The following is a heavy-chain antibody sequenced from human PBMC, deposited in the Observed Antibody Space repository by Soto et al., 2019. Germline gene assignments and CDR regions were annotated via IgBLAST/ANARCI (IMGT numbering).Heavy chain of an antibody. Sequence: SETLSLTCTVSCGSVSSGSYYWSWIRQPPGKGLEWIGYIYYSGSTNYNPSLKSRVTISVDTSKNQFSLKLSSVTAADTAVYYCARDNVGDYDFWSGYYTGYYYYYGMDVWGQGTTVTVSS. CDR3: ARDNVGDYDFWSGYYTGYYYYYGMDV. CDR1: CGSVSSGSYY. V-gene: IGHV4-61*01. D-gene: IGHD3-3*01. CDR2: IYYSGST. J-gene: IGHJ6*02.